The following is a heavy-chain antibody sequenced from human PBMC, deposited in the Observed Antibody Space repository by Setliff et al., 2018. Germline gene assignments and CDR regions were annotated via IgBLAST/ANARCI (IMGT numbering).Heavy chain of an antibody. CDR1: GGSITDRNW. V-gene: IGHV4-4*01. CDR2: MYHSGNT. J-gene: IGHJ6*02. CDR3: ARGKVLYDYVWGSYRYEDYYYGMDV. Sequence: ASETLSLTCALSGGSITDRNWWNWVRQPPGKGLEWIGEMYHSGNTYYNPSLKSRVTISIDKSRNQFSLRLSSVTAADTAVYCCARGKVLYDYVWGSYRYEDYYYGMDVWGQGTTVTVSS. D-gene: IGHD3-16*02.